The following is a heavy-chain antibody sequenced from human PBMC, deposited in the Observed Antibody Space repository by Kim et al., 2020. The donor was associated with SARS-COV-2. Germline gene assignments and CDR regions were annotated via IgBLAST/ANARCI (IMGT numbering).Heavy chain of an antibody. Sequence: TYYADSVKGRFTISRDTSKNTLYLQMNSLRVEDTAVYYCAKGGSSKYYFDYWGQGTLVTVSS. CDR2: T. CDR3: AKGGSSKYYFDY. V-gene: IGHV3-23*01. J-gene: IGHJ4*02. D-gene: IGHD6-13*01.